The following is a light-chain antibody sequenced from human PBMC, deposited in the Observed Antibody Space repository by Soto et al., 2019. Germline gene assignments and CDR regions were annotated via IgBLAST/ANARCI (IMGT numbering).Light chain of an antibody. J-gene: IGKJ4*01. CDR1: QNGLNRANDKNY. Sequence: DIVMTQSPDSLAVSLGERATINCKSSQNGLNRANDKNYIAWYQQKPGHPPKLLIYWASTRESDVPDRFSGSGSATDFTLTISSLQAGDVPDYFCQQYFNTTLTFGRGTKVEIK. CDR2: WAS. CDR3: QQYFNTTLT. V-gene: IGKV4-1*01.